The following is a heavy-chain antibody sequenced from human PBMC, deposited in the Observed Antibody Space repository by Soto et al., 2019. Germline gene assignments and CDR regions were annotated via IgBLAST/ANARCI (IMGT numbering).Heavy chain of an antibody. Sequence: GSLRLSCAASGFTFSSYSMNWVRQAPGKGLEWVSYISGSSSTIYHADSVKGRFTISRDNAKNSLYLQMNSLLAEDAAVYYCALSYYGSGTSFVYWGQGTLVTVSS. J-gene: IGHJ4*02. D-gene: IGHD3-10*01. CDR3: ALSYYGSGTSFVY. V-gene: IGHV3-48*01. CDR2: ISGSSSTI. CDR1: GFTFSSYS.